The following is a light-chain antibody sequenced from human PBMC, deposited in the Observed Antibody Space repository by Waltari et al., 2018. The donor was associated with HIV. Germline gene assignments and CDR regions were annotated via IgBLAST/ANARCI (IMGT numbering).Light chain of an antibody. CDR3: AAWDDSLKGRV. Sequence: SVLTQPPSASGTPGQRVTISCSGSSSNIGSNNVNWYQHRPGTAPKRLIYSNNQRPSGVPDRFSGSKSGTSASLAISGLQSEDESDYYCAAWDDSLKGRVFGGGTKLTVL. V-gene: IGLV1-44*01. CDR2: SNN. CDR1: SSNIGSNN. J-gene: IGLJ3*02.